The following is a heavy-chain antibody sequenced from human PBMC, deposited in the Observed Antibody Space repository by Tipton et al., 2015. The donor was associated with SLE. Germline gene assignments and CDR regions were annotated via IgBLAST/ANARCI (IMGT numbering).Heavy chain of an antibody. J-gene: IGHJ6*03. V-gene: IGHV1-18*04. CDR2: INHSGST. D-gene: IGHD3-22*01. Sequence: QSGAEVKKPGASVKVSCKASGYTFTSYGISWVRQAPGQGLEWIGEINHSGSTNYNPSLKSRVTISVDTSKNQFSLKLRSVTAADTAVYYCARAITMMGTGSYYNYYYMDVWGKGTTVTVSS. CDR3: ARAITMMGTGSYYNYYYMDV. CDR1: GYTFTSYG.